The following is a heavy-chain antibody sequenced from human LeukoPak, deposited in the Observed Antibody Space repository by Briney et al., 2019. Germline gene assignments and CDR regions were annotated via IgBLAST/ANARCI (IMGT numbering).Heavy chain of an antibody. V-gene: IGHV1-2*02. J-gene: IGHJ6*03. CDR1: GYTFTDYY. CDR3: ARAIYFYYYGSGSRRHCYYYYMDV. D-gene: IGHD3-10*01. CDR2: INPNSGGT. Sequence: ASVTVSFMASGYTFTDYYMHWVRPAPGKGLAWMGWINPNSGGTNYLQKFHGRVILNRDTSISTAYMELRSLRSDYTAVYYCARAIYFYYYGSGSRRHCYYYYMDVWGKGTTVTVSS.